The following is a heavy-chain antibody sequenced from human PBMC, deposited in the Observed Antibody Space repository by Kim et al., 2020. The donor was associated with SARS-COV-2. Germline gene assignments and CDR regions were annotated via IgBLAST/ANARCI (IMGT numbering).Heavy chain of an antibody. CDR3: AREGSSWSYNWFDP. V-gene: IGHV3-30-3*01. D-gene: IGHD6-13*01. Sequence: GGSLRLSCAASGFTFSSYAMHWVRQAPGKGLEWVAVISYDGSNKYYADSVKGRFTISRDNSKNTLYLQMNSLRAEDTAVYYCAREGSSWSYNWFDPWGQG. J-gene: IGHJ5*02. CDR1: GFTFSSYA. CDR2: ISYDGSNK.